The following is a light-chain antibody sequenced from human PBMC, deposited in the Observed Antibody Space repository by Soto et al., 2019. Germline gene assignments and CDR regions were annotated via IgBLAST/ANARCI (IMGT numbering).Light chain of an antibody. Sequence: EIVLTQSPGTLSLSPGERATLSCRASQSVSSSYLAWYQQKPGQAPRLLIYGASSRATGIPDRFSGSGSGTDFTLTISRLEPEDFAVYYCQQRGSWPRTFGQGTKVDIK. CDR3: QQRGSWPRT. CDR1: QSVSSSY. CDR2: GAS. J-gene: IGKJ1*01. V-gene: IGKV3-20*01.